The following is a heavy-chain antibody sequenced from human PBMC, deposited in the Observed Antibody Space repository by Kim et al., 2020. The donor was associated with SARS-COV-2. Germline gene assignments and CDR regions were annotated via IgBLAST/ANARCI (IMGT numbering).Heavy chain of an antibody. V-gene: IGHV1-18*04. J-gene: IGHJ3*02. D-gene: IGHD2-15*01. CDR2: ISAYNGNT. CDR3: ARKIAVVAAFNAFDI. CDR1: GYTFTSYG. Sequence: ASVKVSCKASGYTFTSYGISWVRQAPGQGLEWMGWISAYNGNTNYAQKLQGRVTMTTDTSTSTAYMELRSLRSDDTAVYYCARKIAVVAAFNAFDIWGQGTMVTVSS.